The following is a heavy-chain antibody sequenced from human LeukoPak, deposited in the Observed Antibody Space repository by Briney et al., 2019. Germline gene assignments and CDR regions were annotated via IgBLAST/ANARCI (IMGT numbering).Heavy chain of an antibody. CDR1: GGSISSSSYY. Sequence: PSETLSLTCTVSGGSISSSSYYWGWIRQPPGKGLEWIGSIYYSGSTYYNPSLKRRVTISVDTSKNLFSLKLSSVTAADTAVYYCAREVRLYSYGKDAFDIWGQGTMVTVSS. D-gene: IGHD5-18*01. CDR3: AREVRLYSYGKDAFDI. CDR2: IYYSGST. V-gene: IGHV4-39*07. J-gene: IGHJ3*02.